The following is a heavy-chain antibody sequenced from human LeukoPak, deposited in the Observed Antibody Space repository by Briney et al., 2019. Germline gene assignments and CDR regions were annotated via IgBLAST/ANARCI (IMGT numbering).Heavy chain of an antibody. CDR2: ISGSGGST. J-gene: IGHJ4*02. CDR3: AKVWSTYYFDY. Sequence: GGSLRLSCAASGFTFSNYAMSWVRQAPGKGLEWVSVISGSGGSTYYADSVKGRFTISRDNSKNTVYVQMNSLRAEDTAVYYCAKVWSTYYFDYWGQGTLVTVSS. V-gene: IGHV3-23*01. CDR1: GFTFSNYA. D-gene: IGHD3-16*01.